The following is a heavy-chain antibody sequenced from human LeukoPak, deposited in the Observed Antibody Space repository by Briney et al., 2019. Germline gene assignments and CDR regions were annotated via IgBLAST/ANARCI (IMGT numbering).Heavy chain of an antibody. CDR2: IIPIFGTA. CDR1: GGTFSSYA. J-gene: IGHJ5*02. V-gene: IGHV1-69*01. Sequence: SVKVSCKASGGTFSSYAISWVRQAPGQGLEWMGGIIPIFGTANYAQKFQGRVTITADESTSTAYMELSSLRSEDTAVYYCARDGRGENWFDPWGQGTLVTVSS. CDR3: ARDGRGENWFDP. D-gene: IGHD3-10*01.